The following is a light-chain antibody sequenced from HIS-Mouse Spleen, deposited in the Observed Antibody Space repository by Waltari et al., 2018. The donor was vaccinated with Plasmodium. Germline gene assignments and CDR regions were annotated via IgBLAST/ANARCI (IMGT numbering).Light chain of an antibody. J-gene: IGLJ3*02. Sequence: SYELTQPSSVSVSPGQTARITCSGDVLAKKYARWFQQKPGQAPVLVIYKDSERPSGIPERFSGASSGTTGTLTISGAQVEDEADYYCYAAADNNLVCGGGTKLTVL. CDR2: KDS. V-gene: IGLV3-27*01. CDR3: YAAADNNLV. CDR1: VLAKKY.